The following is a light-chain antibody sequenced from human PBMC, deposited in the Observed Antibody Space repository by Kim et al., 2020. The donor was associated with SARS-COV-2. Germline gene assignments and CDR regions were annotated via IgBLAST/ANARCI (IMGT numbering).Light chain of an antibody. CDR2: DVT. J-gene: IGLJ2*01. CDR1: SSDIGDYDY. Sequence: QSALTQPASVSGSPGQSVTISCTGSSSDIGDYDYVSWYQQHPGKAPKLMIYDVTKRPSGVSDRFSASKSDNTASLTISGLQPEDEADYYCSAYASSSTLFFGGGTQLTVL. CDR3: SAYASSSTLF. V-gene: IGLV2-14*01.